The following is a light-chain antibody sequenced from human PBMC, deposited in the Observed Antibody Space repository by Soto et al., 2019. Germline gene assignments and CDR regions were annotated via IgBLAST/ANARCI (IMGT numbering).Light chain of an antibody. CDR2: DAS. Sequence: EIVLTQSPVTLSLSPGERATLSCRASQSVTTFLAWYQQKPGQAPRLLIYDASKRATGIPARFSGSGSGTDFTLTISXLEPEDFAVXXCQQRTNWPLTFGGGTKVEIK. V-gene: IGKV3-11*01. CDR3: QQRTNWPLT. J-gene: IGKJ4*01. CDR1: QSVTTF.